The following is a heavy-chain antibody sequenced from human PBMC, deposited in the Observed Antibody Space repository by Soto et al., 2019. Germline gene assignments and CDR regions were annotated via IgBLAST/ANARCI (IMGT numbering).Heavy chain of an antibody. CDR2: INPSGGST. Sequence: ASVKVSCKASGYTFTSYYMHWVRQAPGQGLEWMGIINPSGGSTSYAQKFQGRVTMTRDTSTSTVYMELSSLRSEDTAVYYCARDLLYYYDSSGQVYYYYYGMDVWGQGTTVTVSS. CDR3: ARDLLYYYDSSGQVYYYYYGMDV. CDR1: GYTFTSYY. V-gene: IGHV1-46*01. J-gene: IGHJ6*02. D-gene: IGHD3-22*01.